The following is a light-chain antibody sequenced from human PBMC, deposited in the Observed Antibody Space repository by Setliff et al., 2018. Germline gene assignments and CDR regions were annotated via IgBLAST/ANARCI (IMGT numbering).Light chain of an antibody. CDR3: GTWDSSLSRYG. Sequence: QSALTQPPSVSAAAGQKVTVSCSGSSSNIGKRIFVAWYQQLPGAAPKLLIYDNYKRPSEIPDRFSGSYSGTTATLDITGLQTGDEADYYCGTWDSSLSRYGFGSGTKVTVL. CDR2: DNY. J-gene: IGLJ1*01. CDR1: SSNIGKRIF. V-gene: IGLV1-51*01.